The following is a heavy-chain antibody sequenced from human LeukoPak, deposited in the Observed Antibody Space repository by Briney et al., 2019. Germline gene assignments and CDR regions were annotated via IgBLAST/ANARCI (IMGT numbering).Heavy chain of an antibody. Sequence: PSETLSLTCTVSGGSISSSSYYWGWIRQPPGKGLEWIGSIYYSGSTYYDPSLKSRVTISVDTSKNQFSLKLSSVTAADTAVYYCARGRYYFDYWGQGTLVTVSS. V-gene: IGHV4-39*07. J-gene: IGHJ4*02. CDR3: ARGRYYFDY. CDR2: IYYSGST. CDR1: GGSISSSSYY.